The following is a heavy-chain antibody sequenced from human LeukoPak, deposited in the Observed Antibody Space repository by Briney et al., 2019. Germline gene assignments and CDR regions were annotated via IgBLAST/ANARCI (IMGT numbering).Heavy chain of an antibody. V-gene: IGHV1-2*02. J-gene: IGHJ4*02. D-gene: IGHD3-10*01. CDR3: ARGGPSRGTGFYYFDY. CDR1: GYIFTCYY. Sequence: ASVKVSCKASGYIFTCYYIHWVGQAPGQGLEWMGWINSNSGGKNYAQKFQDRVTMTRDTSINTAYMELSSLRSDDTAVYYCARGGPSRGTGFYYFDYWGQGTLVTVSS. CDR2: INSNSGGK.